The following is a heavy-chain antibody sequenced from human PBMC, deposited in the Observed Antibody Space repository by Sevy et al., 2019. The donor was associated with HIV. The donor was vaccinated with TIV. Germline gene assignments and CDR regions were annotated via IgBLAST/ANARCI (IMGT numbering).Heavy chain of an antibody. CDR2: VNPNGGGT. Sequence: ASVKVSWKASGYSFTGYYIHWVRQAPGQGLEWMGWVNPNGGGTNYAQKFQGRVTMTRDTSISTAYMDLTRLRSDDAAGDYCSRSVFGSGTYLNDYWGQGTLVTVSS. J-gene: IGHJ4*02. D-gene: IGHD3-10*01. V-gene: IGHV1-2*02. CDR3: SRSVFGSGTYLNDY. CDR1: GYSFTGYY.